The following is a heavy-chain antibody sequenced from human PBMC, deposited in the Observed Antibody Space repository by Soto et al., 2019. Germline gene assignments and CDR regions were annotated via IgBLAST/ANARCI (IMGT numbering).Heavy chain of an antibody. CDR1: GGSISSYY. J-gene: IGHJ2*01. V-gene: IGHV4-4*07. Sequence: SEALSLICTVSGGSISSYYWSWIRQPAGKGLEWIGRIYTSGSTNYNPSLKSRVTMSVDTSKNQFSLKLSSVTAADTAVYYCARDVYYDFWSGYYHRGWYFDLWGRGTLVTVSS. CDR3: ARDVYYDFWSGYYHRGWYFDL. CDR2: IYTSGST. D-gene: IGHD3-3*01.